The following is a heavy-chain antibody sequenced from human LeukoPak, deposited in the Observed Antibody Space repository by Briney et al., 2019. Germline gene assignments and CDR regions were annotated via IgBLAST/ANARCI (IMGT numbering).Heavy chain of an antibody. V-gene: IGHV3-30*04. J-gene: IGHJ6*02. Sequence: GRSLRLSCAASGFALSSYAMHWVRQAPGKGLEWVAVISYDGSNKSYADSVKGRFTISRDNSKKTVYLQMNSLRTEDTAVYYCARVGSGMVRENPDYYYYGMDVWGQGTAVTVSS. CDR3: ARVGSGMVRENPDYYYYGMDV. CDR1: GFALSSYA. D-gene: IGHD3-10*01. CDR2: ISYDGSNK.